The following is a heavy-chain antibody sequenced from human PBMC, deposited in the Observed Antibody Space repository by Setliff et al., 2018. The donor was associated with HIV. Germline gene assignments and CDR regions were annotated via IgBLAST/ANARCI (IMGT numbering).Heavy chain of an antibody. CDR1: QFAFKSYW. Sequence: GGSLRLSCTASQFAFKSYWMTWVRQAPGKGLEWVATIKQGGNDKYYVDSVKGRFTISRDNAQNSLSLQMDNLRAEDTAVYYCARHWGRDLGHAFEAWGQGTMVTVSS. CDR2: IKQGGNDK. D-gene: IGHD3-16*01. J-gene: IGHJ3*01. CDR3: ARHWGRDLGHAFEA. V-gene: IGHV3-7*03.